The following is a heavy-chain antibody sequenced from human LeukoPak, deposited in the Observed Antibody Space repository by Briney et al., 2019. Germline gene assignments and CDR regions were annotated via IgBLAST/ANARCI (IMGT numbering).Heavy chain of an antibody. V-gene: IGHV4-34*01. Sequence: SPCLSLACAVDARSVSGDYSGSIRQPPGKGLGWIVEINNRVITNYNPSLKSRVTISVDTSKNQFSLKLSSVPAAETAVYYCARLQYGSGSYLEGSVGNYFDYWGQGTLVTVSS. CDR2: INNRVIT. J-gene: IGHJ4*02. D-gene: IGHD3-10*01. CDR3: ARLQYGSGSYLEGSVGNYFDY. CDR1: ARSVSGDY.